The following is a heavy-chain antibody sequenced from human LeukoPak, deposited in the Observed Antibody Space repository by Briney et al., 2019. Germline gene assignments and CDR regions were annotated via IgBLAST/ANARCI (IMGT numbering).Heavy chain of an antibody. D-gene: IGHD3-3*01. J-gene: IGHJ4*02. CDR1: GFTFSSYS. Sequence: GGSLRLSCAASGFTFSSYSMNWVRQAPGKGLEWVSYISSSSSTIYYADSVKGRFTISRDNAKNSLYLQMNSLRAEDTAVYYFAREARSGYYTPAHFSYWGQGTLVTVSS. CDR2: ISSSSSTI. CDR3: AREARSGYYTPAHFSY. V-gene: IGHV3-48*01.